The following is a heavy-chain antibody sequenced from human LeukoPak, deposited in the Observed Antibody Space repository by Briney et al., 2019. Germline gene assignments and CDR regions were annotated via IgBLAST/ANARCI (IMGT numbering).Heavy chain of an antibody. CDR1: GFTVSSNY. J-gene: IGHJ4*02. CDR3: ARDQYYYGSGMNC. V-gene: IGHV3-11*01. CDR2: ISSSGSAI. D-gene: IGHD3-10*01. Sequence: PGGSLRLSCAASGFTVSSNYMSWVRQAPGKGLEWVSYISSSGSAIYYADSVKGRFTISRDNAKNSLYLQMNGLRAEDTAVYYCARDQYYYGSGMNCWGQGTQVTVSS.